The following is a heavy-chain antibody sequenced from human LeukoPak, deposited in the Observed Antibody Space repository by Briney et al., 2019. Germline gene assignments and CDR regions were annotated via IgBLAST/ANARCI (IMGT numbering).Heavy chain of an antibody. CDR3: ARGGDTAETAFDY. V-gene: IGHV3-33*01. D-gene: IGHD2-21*02. Sequence: PGRSLRLSCAASGLTFSTYAMHWVRQAPGKGLEWVAFIWHDGSNKYYSDSVKGRFAISRDNSKNTIYLQLNSLRADDTALYYCARGGDTAETAFDYWGQGTLVTVSS. CDR2: IWHDGSNK. J-gene: IGHJ4*02. CDR1: GLTFSTYA.